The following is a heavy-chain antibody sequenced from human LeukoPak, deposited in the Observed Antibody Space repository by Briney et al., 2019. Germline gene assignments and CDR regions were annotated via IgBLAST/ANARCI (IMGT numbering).Heavy chain of an antibody. CDR2: IYTSVST. CDR1: GGSIGRYY. D-gene: IGHD1-26*01. Sequence: PSETLSLTCTVSGGSIGRYYWTWIRQPAGKGLEWIGHIYTSVSTNYNPSLKSRVTVSVDTSKNQIFLRLTSVSAADTAEYYCARAGTGSYLFDYCGQGTLVTVSS. V-gene: IGHV4-4*07. CDR3: ARAGTGSYLFDY. J-gene: IGHJ4*02.